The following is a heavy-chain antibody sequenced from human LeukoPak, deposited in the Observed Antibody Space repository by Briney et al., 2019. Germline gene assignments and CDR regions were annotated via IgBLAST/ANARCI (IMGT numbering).Heavy chain of an antibody. Sequence: PGGSLRLSSAASGFTLISYTMSWVRQAPGKGLEWVSAISGSGGSTYYADSVKGRFTISRDNSKNTLYLQMHSLRADDTAVYYGAKGPYRYSYGYGVLDYWGQGTLVTVSS. D-gene: IGHD5-18*01. J-gene: IGHJ4*02. CDR3: AKGPYRYSYGYGVLDY. CDR1: GFTLISYT. V-gene: IGHV3-23*01. CDR2: ISGSGGST.